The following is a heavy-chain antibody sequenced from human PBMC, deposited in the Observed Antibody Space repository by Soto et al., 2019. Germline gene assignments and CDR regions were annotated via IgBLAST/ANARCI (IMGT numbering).Heavy chain of an antibody. CDR1: GGSFGSFG. Sequence: SVKVSCKASGGSFGSFGISWVRQAPGQGLEWMGGIIPVFGRPNYAQRFRGRLTITADESTNTVYLELIDLRSEDTAVYYCAREGSGYNLWGQGTQVTVSS. J-gene: IGHJ1*01. V-gene: IGHV1-69*13. CDR3: AREGSGYNL. D-gene: IGHD5-12*01. CDR2: IIPVFGRP.